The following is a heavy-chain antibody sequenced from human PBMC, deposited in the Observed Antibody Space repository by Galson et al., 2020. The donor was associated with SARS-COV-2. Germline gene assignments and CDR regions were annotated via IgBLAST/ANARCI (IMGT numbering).Heavy chain of an antibody. CDR2: ISGTYHST. V-gene: IGHV3-23*01. Sequence: GGSLRLSCAASGFTFSTYAMNWVRQAPGKGLEWVAAISGTYHSTYYADSVKGRFTISRDNSKNTLYLDMKSLGAEDTAIYYCAKEGGDWPTADAFHIWGQGTMVTVSS. CDR1: GFTFSTYA. CDR3: AKEGGDWPTADAFHI. J-gene: IGHJ3*02. D-gene: IGHD2-21*02.